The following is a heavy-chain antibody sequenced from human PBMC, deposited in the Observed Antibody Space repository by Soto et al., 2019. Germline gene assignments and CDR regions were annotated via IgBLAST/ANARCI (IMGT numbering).Heavy chain of an antibody. J-gene: IGHJ4*02. Sequence: SETLSLTCTVSGGSISRSGYFWSWIRQHPGKGLEWIGYIYDSGSTYYNPSLKSRVSLSVDTSKNQFSLNLTSVTAADTAMYYCARSSRSYFDYWGQGTLVTVSS. V-gene: IGHV4-31*03. CDR1: GGSISRSGYF. CDR3: ARSSRSYFDY. CDR2: IYDSGST.